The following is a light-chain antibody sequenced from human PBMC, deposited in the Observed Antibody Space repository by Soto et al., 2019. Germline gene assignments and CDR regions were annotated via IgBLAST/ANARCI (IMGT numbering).Light chain of an antibody. CDR1: SGSVASTY. CDR3: QSYDSSNQV. CDR2: EDK. V-gene: IGLV6-57*04. J-gene: IGLJ1*01. Sequence: NFMLTQPHSVSESPGKTITISCTRSSGSVASTYVQWYQQRPGSAPTTVIYEDKHRPSGVPDRFSGSIDSSSNSASLTISGLKTEDEADYYCQSYDSSNQVFGTGTKLT.